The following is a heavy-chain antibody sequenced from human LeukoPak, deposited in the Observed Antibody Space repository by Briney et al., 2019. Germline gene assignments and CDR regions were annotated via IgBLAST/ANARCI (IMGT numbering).Heavy chain of an antibody. Sequence: PGGSLRLSCAVSGFTFSSYSMSWVRQAPGKGLEWVSAISGSGDSTYYADSVKGRFTISRDNSKNTLYLQMNSPRAEDTAVYYCAKELTPEITMIVVVITPFDYWGQGTLVTVSS. V-gene: IGHV3-23*01. J-gene: IGHJ4*02. CDR1: GFTFSSYS. CDR3: AKELTPEITMIVVVITPFDY. CDR2: ISGSGDST. D-gene: IGHD3-22*01.